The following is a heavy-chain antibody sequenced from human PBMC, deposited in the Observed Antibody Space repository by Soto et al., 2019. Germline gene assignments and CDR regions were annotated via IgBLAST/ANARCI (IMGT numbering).Heavy chain of an antibody. J-gene: IGHJ5*02. CDR2: ISGSGGST. V-gene: IGHV3-23*01. Sequence: PGGSLRLSCASSGFNFSSYAMSWVRQAPGKGLEWVSAISGSGGSTYYADSVKGRFTISSDNYKNTLYMQMNSLRAEDTAVFYCAKDPGRYDYVWGIYRYKGHDWFDPWGQGT. CDR1: GFNFSSYA. CDR3: AKDPGRYDYVWGIYRYKGHDWFDP. D-gene: IGHD3-16*02.